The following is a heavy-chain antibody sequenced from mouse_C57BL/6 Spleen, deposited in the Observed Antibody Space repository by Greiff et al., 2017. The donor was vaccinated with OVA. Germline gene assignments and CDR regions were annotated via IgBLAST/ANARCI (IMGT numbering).Heavy chain of an antibody. CDR2: IDPSDSYT. J-gene: IGHJ2*01. CDR3: ARSYGNFLLYFDY. Sequence: QVQLQQSGAELVMPGASVKLSCKASGYTFTSYWMHWVKQRPGQGLEWIGEIDPSDSYTNYNQKFKGKSTLTVDKSSSTAYMQLSSLTSEDSAVYYCARSYGNFLLYFDYWGQGTTLTVSS. D-gene: IGHD2-1*01. CDR1: GYTFTSYW. V-gene: IGHV1-69*01.